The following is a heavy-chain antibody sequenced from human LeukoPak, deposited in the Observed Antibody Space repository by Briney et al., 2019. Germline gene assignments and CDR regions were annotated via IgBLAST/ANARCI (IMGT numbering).Heavy chain of an antibody. CDR2: IYNSGTT. Sequence: SETQSLTCTVSGGSISSNFWSWIRQPPGKGLEYIGYIYNSGTTNYNPSLKSRVTISEDTSKNQFSLKLSSVTAADTAIYYCAKSFSETERATITAYWGQGTLVTVSS. CDR3: AKSFSETERATITAY. V-gene: IGHV4-59*01. CDR1: GGSISSNF. D-gene: IGHD5-24*01. J-gene: IGHJ4*02.